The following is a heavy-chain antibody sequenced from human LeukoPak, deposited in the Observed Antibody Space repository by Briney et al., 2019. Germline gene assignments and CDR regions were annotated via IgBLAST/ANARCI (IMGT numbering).Heavy chain of an antibody. CDR2: ISYDGSNK. D-gene: IGHD3-22*01. J-gene: IGHJ4*02. CDR3: AKDYYDSSGYYY. Sequence: GGSLRLSCAASGFTFSSYGMHWVRQAPGKGLEWVAVISYDGSNKCYADSVKGRFTISRDSSKNTLYLQMNSLRAEDTAVYYCAKDYYDSSGYYYWGQGTLVTVSS. V-gene: IGHV3-30*18. CDR1: GFTFSSYG.